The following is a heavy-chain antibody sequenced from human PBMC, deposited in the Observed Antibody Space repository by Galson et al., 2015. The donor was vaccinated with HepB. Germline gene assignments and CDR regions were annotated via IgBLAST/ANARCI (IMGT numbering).Heavy chain of an antibody. D-gene: IGHD2-15*01. CDR3: ARGLSGRYGMDV. J-gene: IGHJ6*02. CDR2: INSDGSRT. V-gene: IGHV3-74*01. Sequence: SLRLSCAVSGFTFSSYWMHWVRQAPGKGLVWVSRINSDGSRTYYADSVKGRFTFSRDNAKSTVFLQMNILRDEDTAVYYCARGLSGRYGMDVWGQGTTVTVSS. CDR1: GFTFSSYW.